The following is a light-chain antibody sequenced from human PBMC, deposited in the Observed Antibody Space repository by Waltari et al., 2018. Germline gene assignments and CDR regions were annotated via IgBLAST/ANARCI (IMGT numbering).Light chain of an antibody. J-gene: IGLJ3*02. CDR3: QVWDGSSDHWV. CDR2: DDS. CDR1: NIGSKS. V-gene: IGLV3-21*02. Sequence: SYVLTQPPSVSVAPGQTARITCGGNNIGSKSVHWYQQKPGQAPVLVVYDDSDRPAGIPVRFSGSSAGNTATLTISRVEAGDEADYYCQVWDGSSDHWVFGGGTKLTVL.